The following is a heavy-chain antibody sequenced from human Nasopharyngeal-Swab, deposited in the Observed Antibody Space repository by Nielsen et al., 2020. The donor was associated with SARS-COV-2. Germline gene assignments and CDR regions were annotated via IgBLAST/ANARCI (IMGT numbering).Heavy chain of an antibody. J-gene: IGHJ6*02. V-gene: IGHV3-21*01. CDR3: AREGQIFGVVDYYYYGLDV. CDR1: GFTFSSYS. D-gene: IGHD3-3*01. CDR2: ISSSSSYI. Sequence: GGSLRLSCAASGFTFSSYSMSWVRQAPGKGLEWVSSISSSSSYIYYADSVKGRFTISRDNAKNSLYLQMNSLRAEDTAVYYCAREGQIFGVVDYYYYGLDVWGQGTTVTVSS.